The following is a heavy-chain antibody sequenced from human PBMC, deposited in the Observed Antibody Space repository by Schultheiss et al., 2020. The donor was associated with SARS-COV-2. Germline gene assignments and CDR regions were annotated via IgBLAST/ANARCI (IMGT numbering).Heavy chain of an antibody. Sequence: GGSLRLSCAASGFTFRNYVMSWVRQAPGRGLEWVSAISGTGGSTYYADSVKGRFTISRDNAKNSLYLQMNSLRAEDTAVYYCARDMRPSSTSCYMWCYYYYYGMDVWGQGTTVTVSS. J-gene: IGHJ6*02. D-gene: IGHD2-2*02. V-gene: IGHV3-23*01. CDR1: GFTFRNYV. CDR3: ARDMRPSSTSCYMWCYYYYYGMDV. CDR2: ISGTGGST.